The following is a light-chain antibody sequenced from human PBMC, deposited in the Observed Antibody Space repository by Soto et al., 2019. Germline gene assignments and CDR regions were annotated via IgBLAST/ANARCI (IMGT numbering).Light chain of an antibody. Sequence: QSVLTQPPSVSGTPGQRVTISCSGGSSNIGSNTVTWYQQFRGMAPKLLIHRNNQRPSGVPDRLSASKSGTSASLDISGLQSEDEAEYYCASWDGSLNGWVFGGGTKLTVL. CDR3: ASWDGSLNGWV. CDR2: RNN. J-gene: IGLJ3*02. CDR1: SSNIGSNT. V-gene: IGLV1-44*01.